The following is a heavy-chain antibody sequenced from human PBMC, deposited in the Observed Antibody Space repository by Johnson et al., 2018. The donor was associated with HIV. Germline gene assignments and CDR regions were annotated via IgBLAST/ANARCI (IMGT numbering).Heavy chain of an antibody. D-gene: IGHD6-6*01. CDR2: IGTAGDP. Sequence: VQVVESGGGLVQPGGSLRLSCAASGFTFSSYDMHWVRQATGKGLERVSAIGTAGDPYSPGSVKGRFTISRETAKNSLYLQMNSLTAGDTAVYYCARANSRGAEYSNLGAFDIWGQGTMVTVSS. V-gene: IGHV3-13*05. J-gene: IGHJ3*02. CDR1: GFTFSSYD. CDR3: ARANSRGAEYSNLGAFDI.